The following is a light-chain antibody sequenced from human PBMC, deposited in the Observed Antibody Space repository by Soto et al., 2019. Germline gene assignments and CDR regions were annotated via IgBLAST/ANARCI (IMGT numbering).Light chain of an antibody. CDR2: KAS. CDR3: QQYNDNLM. J-gene: IGKJ1*01. Sequence: DIQMTQSPSTLSASVGDRVTITWRASQSISSWLAWYQQKPGKAPKLPIYKASTLQSGVPSRFSGSGSGTKSSLSISSPQPDHSATYYFQQYNDNLMFGQGTKVE. V-gene: IGKV1-5*03. CDR1: QSISSW.